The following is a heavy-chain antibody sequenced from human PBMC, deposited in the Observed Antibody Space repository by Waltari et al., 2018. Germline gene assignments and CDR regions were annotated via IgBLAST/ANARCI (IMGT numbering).Heavy chain of an antibody. V-gene: IGHV4-34*01. Sequence: QVQLQQWGAGLLKPSETLSLTCPVYGGSYSGYLWSWIRQPPGKGLEWIGEVNHSGSTNYNPALKSRVTISVDTSKNQFSLKLSSVTAADTAVYYCARVRTGEGWFDPWGQGTLVTVSS. CDR3: ARVRTGEGWFDP. CDR2: VNHSGST. CDR1: GGSYSGYL. J-gene: IGHJ5*02. D-gene: IGHD7-27*01.